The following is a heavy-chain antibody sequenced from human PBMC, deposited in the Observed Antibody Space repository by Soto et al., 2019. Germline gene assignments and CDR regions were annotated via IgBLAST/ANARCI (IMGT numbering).Heavy chain of an antibody. Sequence: ASVKVSCKASGGTFSSYAISWVRQAPGQGLEWMGGIIPIFGTANYAQKFQGRVTITADESTSTAYMELSSLRSGDTAVYYCARGSGGYNLNFLSYWGQGTLVTVSS. V-gene: IGHV1-69*13. J-gene: IGHJ4*02. CDR3: ARGSGGYNLNFLSY. D-gene: IGHD5-12*01. CDR1: GGTFSSYA. CDR2: IIPIFGTA.